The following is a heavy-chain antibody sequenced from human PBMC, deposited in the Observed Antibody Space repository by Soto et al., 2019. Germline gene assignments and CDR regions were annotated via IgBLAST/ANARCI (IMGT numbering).Heavy chain of an antibody. CDR3: TSSYSTSSSPDY. V-gene: IGHV4-59*01. CDR1: GGSMRNYY. J-gene: IGHJ4*02. D-gene: IGHD6-6*01. Sequence: PSENLSLTCSVSGGSMRNYYWNWIRQPPGRGLEWIGYVYHSGSTNYNPSLKSRVSMSVDVSRNHFSLTLHSVTAADTAVYFCTSSYSTSSSPDYWGQGTLVTVSS. CDR2: VYHSGST.